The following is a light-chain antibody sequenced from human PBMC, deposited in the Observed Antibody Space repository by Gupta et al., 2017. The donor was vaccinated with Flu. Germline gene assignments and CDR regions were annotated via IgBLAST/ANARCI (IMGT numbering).Light chain of an antibody. Sequence: EIVMTQSPATLSVSPGERATLSCRASQSVSSNLAWYQQKPGQAPRLLIYGASTRATGIPARFSGSGYGTEFTLTISSRQSEDFAVYYCQQYNNWPFITFGGGTKVEIK. V-gene: IGKV3-15*01. CDR1: QSVSSN. CDR3: QQYNNWPFIT. J-gene: IGKJ4*01. CDR2: GAS.